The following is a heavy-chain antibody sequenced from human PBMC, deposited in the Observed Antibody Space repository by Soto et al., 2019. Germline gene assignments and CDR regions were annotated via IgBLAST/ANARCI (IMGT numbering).Heavy chain of an antibody. J-gene: IGHJ3*02. V-gene: IGHV4-59*01. Sequence: PSETLSLTCTVSGGSISSYYWSWIRQPPGKGLEWIGYIYYSGSTNYNPSLKSRVTISVDTSKNQFSLKLSSVTAADTAVYYCARDVRMITFRGVIAPDAFDIWGQGTMVTVSS. CDR1: GGSISSYY. D-gene: IGHD3-16*02. CDR2: IYYSGST. CDR3: ARDVRMITFRGVIAPDAFDI.